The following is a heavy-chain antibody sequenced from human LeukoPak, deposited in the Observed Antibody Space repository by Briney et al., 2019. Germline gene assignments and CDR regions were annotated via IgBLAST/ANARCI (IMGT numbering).Heavy chain of an antibody. V-gene: IGHV1-69*06. CDR1: GGTFDSYA. J-gene: IGHJ4*02. D-gene: IGHD3-16*02. CDR3: ARVPEFGGVIVSFDY. CDR2: IIPIFGTP. Sequence: GASVKVSCKASGGTFDSYAISWVRQAPGRGLEWMAGIIPIFGTPIYAQRFQGRVTITADKSTSTAYMELRSLRSDDTAVYYCARVPEFGGVIVSFDYWGQGTLVTVSS.